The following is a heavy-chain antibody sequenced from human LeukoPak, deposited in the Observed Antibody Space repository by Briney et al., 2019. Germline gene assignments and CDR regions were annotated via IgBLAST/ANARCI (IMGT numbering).Heavy chain of an antibody. CDR3: ARGRDCSSTSCYYYYYGMDV. V-gene: IGHV4-34*01. D-gene: IGHD2-2*01. CDR2: INHSGST. J-gene: IGHJ6*02. Sequence: SETLSLTCAVYGGSFSGYYWSWLRQPPGKGLEWIGEINHSGSTNYNPSLKSRVTISVDTSKNQFSLKLSSVTAADTAVYYCARGRDCSSTSCYYYYYGMDVWGQGTTVTVSS. CDR1: GGSFSGYY.